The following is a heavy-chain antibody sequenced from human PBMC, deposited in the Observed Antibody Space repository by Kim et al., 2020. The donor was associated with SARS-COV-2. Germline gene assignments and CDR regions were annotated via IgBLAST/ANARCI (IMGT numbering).Heavy chain of an antibody. V-gene: IGHV4-31*02. J-gene: IGHJ6*02. D-gene: IGHD6-13*01. Sequence: NPSLRSRVTISVDTSKDQFSLKLSSVTAADTAVYYCARDWAAAGKGGMDVWGQGTTVTVSS. CDR3: ARDWAAAGKGGMDV.